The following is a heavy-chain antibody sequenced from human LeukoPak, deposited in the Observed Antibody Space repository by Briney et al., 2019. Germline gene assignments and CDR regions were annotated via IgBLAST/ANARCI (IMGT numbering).Heavy chain of an antibody. Sequence: ASVKVSCKVSGYSLNELSIHXXXXAPGQGXXXXXRLDPXXGERIYAQKFQXRVTMTEDTSTDTAYMELSSLRSEDTAVYYCATGTPWQLLCLQHWGQGTLVTVSS. J-gene: IGHJ1*01. D-gene: IGHD1-26*01. V-gene: IGHV1-24*01. CDR1: GYSLNELS. CDR3: ATGTPWQLLCLQH. CDR2: LDPXXGER.